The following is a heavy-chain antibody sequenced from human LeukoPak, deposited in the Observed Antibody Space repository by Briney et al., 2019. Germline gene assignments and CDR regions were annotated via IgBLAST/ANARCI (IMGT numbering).Heavy chain of an antibody. CDR1: AYSFTSFW. Sequence: GESLKISCNGSAYSFTSFWIGWVRQMTGKGLEWMGIINPGDSDTRYSPSFLGQVTISSDKSISTAYLQWSSLKASDTAMYYCARPPAYCGGDCFFDYWGQGTLVTASA. CDR3: ARPPAYCGGDCFFDY. J-gene: IGHJ4*02. V-gene: IGHV5-51*01. CDR2: INPGDSDT. D-gene: IGHD2-21*01.